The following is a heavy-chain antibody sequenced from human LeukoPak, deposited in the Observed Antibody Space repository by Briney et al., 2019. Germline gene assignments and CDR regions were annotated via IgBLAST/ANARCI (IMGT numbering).Heavy chain of an antibody. J-gene: IGHJ4*02. CDR1: GGSISSSSYY. CDR2: IYYSGST. Sequence: SETLSLTCTVSGGSISSSSYYWGWIRQPPGKGLEWIGSIYYSGSTYYNPSLKSRVTISVDTSKNQFSLKLSSVTAADTAVYYCARGNRLDYWGQGTLVTVSS. CDR3: ARGNRLDY. V-gene: IGHV4-39*01.